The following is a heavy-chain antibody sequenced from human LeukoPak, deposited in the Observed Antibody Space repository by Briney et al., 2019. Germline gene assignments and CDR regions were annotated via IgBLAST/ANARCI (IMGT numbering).Heavy chain of an antibody. Sequence: GGSLRLSCAASGFTFSSYSMNWVCQAPGKGLEWVSSISSSSSYIYYADSVKGRFTISRDNAKNSLYLQMNSLRAEDTAVYYCARELVVVVPARTPNFGYWGQGTLVTVSS. D-gene: IGHD2-2*01. J-gene: IGHJ4*02. V-gene: IGHV3-21*01. CDR3: ARELVVVVPARTPNFGY. CDR1: GFTFSSYS. CDR2: ISSSSSYI.